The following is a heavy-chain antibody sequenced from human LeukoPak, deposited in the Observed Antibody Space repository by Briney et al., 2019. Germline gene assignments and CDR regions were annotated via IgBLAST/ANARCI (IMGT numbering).Heavy chain of an antibody. D-gene: IGHD3-3*01. J-gene: IGHJ4*02. V-gene: IGHV3-23*01. CDR3: AKDRGYGGYYDFWSGYFSGGPRERELYYFDY. Sequence: TGGSLRLSCAASGFTFSSYAMSWVRQAPGKGLEWVSAISGSGGSTYYADSVKGRFTISRDNSKNTLYLQMNSLRAEDTAVYYCAKDRGYGGYYDFWSGYFSGGPRERELYYFDYWGQGTLVTVSS. CDR2: ISGSGGST. CDR1: GFTFSSYA.